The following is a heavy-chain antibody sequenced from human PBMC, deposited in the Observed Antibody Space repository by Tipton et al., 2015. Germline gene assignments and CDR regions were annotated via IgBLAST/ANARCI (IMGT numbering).Heavy chain of an antibody. D-gene: IGHD3-10*01. J-gene: IGHJ4*02. CDR2: ISGSGGST. CDR3: ARAGSFRFDY. V-gene: IGHV3-23*01. CDR1: GFTFSNYA. Sequence: GSLRLSCAASGFTFSNYAMSWVRQAPGKGLEWVSAISGSGGSTYYADSVKGRFTISRDNAKNTLYLQMNSLGGEDTAVYYCARAGSFRFDYWGLGTLVTVSP.